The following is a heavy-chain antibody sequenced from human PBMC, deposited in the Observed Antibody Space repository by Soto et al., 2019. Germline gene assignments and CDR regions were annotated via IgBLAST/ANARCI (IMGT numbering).Heavy chain of an antibody. Sequence: ASVKVSCKASGYTFTGYYMHWVRQAPGQGLEWMGRINPNSGGTNYAQKFQGWVTMTRDTSISTAYMQLNSLRAEDTAVYYCARGPDYGDEKLDYWGQGTLVTVSS. CDR1: GYTFTGYY. CDR3: ARGPDYGDEKLDY. V-gene: IGHV1-2*04. D-gene: IGHD4-17*01. J-gene: IGHJ4*02. CDR2: INPNSGGT.